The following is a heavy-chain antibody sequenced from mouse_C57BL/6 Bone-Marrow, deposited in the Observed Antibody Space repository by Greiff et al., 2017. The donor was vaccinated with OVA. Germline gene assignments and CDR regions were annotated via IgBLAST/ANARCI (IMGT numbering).Heavy chain of an antibody. CDR1: GYTFTSYW. V-gene: IGHV1-53*01. J-gene: IGHJ4*01. D-gene: IGHD4-1*01. CDR3: ARAWLTGYYAMDY. CDR2: INPSSGGT. Sequence: QVQLQQPGTELVKPGASVKLSCKASGYTFTSYWMHWVKQRPGQGLEWIGIINPSSGGTNYNEKFKSKATLTVDKSSSTAYMQLSSLTSEDSAVYYCARAWLTGYYAMDYWGQGTSVTVSS.